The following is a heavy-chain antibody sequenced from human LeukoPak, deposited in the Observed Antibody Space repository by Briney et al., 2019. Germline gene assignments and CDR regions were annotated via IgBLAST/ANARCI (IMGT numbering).Heavy chain of an antibody. V-gene: IGHV1-8*01. CDR3: AREAQGSSGWIYYYYYGMDV. J-gene: IGHJ6*02. CDR1: GYTFTSYD. CDR2: MNPNSGNT. D-gene: IGHD6-19*01. Sequence: ASVKVSCKASGYTFTSYDINWVRQSTGQGLERMGWMNPNSGNTGYAQKFQGRVTMTRNTSISTAYMELSSLRSEDTAVYYCAREAQGSSGWIYYYYYGMDVWGQGTTVTVSS.